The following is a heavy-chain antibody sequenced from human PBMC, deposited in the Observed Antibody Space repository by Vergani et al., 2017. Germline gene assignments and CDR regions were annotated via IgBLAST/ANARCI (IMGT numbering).Heavy chain of an antibody. J-gene: IGHJ5*02. D-gene: IGHD2-2*01. CDR3: ASCSSTSCYVGRDWFDP. Sequence: EVQLVESGGGLVKPGGSLRLSCAASGFTFSSYSMNWVRQAPGKGLEWVSSISSSSSYIYYADSVKGRFTISRDNAKNSLYLQMNSLRAEDTAVYYCASCSSTSCYVGRDWFDPWGQGTLVTVSS. CDR1: GFTFSSYS. CDR2: ISSSSSYI. V-gene: IGHV3-21*01.